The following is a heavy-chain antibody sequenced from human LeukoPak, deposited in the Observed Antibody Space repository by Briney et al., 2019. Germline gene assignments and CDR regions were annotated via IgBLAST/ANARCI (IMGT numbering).Heavy chain of an antibody. J-gene: IGHJ4*02. V-gene: IGHV4-61*01. CDR3: ARDRRDGYNDY. Sequence: SETLSLTCTVSGGSISSGSYYWSWIRQPPGKGLQWIGYIYYSGSTNYNPSLKSRVTISVDTSKNQFSLKLSSVTAADTAVYYCARDRRDGYNDYWGQGTLVTVSS. D-gene: IGHD5-24*01. CDR2: IYYSGST. CDR1: GGSISSGSYY.